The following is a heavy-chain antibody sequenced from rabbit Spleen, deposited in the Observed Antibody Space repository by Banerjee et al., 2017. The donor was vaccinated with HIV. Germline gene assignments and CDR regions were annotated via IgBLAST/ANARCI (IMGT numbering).Heavy chain of an antibody. Sequence: QSLEESGGDLVKPGASLTLTCTASGVSFTSNYYMCWVRQAPGKGLEWIACIDTGSSGFTYFASWAKGRFTISKTSSTTVTLQVTSLTAADTATYFCARDLVAVIGWNFSLWGPGTLVTVS. CDR1: GVSFTSNYY. D-gene: IGHD1-1*01. CDR3: ARDLVAVIGWNFSL. J-gene: IGHJ6*01. V-gene: IGHV1S40*01. CDR2: IDTGSSGFT.